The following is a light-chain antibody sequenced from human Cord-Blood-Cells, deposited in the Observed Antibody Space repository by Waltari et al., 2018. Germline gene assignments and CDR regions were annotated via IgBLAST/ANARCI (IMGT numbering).Light chain of an antibody. V-gene: IGKV4-1*01. Sequence: DIVMTQSPDSLGVSLGGRGSINCKSSQSVVYSSHNMNYLAWYKQKPGQPPKLLIYRASTRESRVPDRFSCSGSGTDFTLTISSLQAEDVSVYYCHKYYCTPLTFGGGTKVEIK. CDR2: RAS. CDR3: HKYYCTPLT. J-gene: IGKJ4*01. CDR1: QSVVYSSHNMNY.